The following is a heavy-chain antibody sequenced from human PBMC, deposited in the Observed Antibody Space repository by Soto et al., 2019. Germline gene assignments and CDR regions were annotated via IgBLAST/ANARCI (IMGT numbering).Heavy chain of an antibody. D-gene: IGHD6-6*01. V-gene: IGHV5-51*01. CDR3: ARHKGDSSSSGWFDP. J-gene: IGHJ5*02. CDR1: GYRFTSYW. Sequence: GESLKISCKGSGYRFTSYWIGWVRQMPGKGPEWMGIIYPGDSVTRYSPSFQGQVTISADKSINTAYLQWSSLKASDTAMYYCARHKGDSSSSGWFDPWGQGTLVTVSS. CDR2: IYPGDSVT.